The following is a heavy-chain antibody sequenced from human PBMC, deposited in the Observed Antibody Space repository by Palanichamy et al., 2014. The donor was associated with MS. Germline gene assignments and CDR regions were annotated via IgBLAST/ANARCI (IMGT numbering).Heavy chain of an antibody. V-gene: IGHV4-34*01. CDR3: ARSRLRSAAEVLATFRRKNYSDYYAMGV. D-gene: IGHD3-3*01. CDR2: INHNGNT. J-gene: IGHJ6*02. CDR1: GESFSGYF. Sequence: QVQLQQWGAGLLKPSETLSLTCAVYGESFSGYFWSWVRQPPGKGLEWIGEINHNGNTNYNPSLKSRVTISVDTSKKQVSLKVSSVTAADTAVYYCARSRLRSAAEVLATFRRKNYSDYYAMGVWGQGTTVTVSS.